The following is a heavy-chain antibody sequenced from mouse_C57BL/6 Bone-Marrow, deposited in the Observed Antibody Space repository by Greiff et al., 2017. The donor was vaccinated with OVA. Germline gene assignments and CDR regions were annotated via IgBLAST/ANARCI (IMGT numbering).Heavy chain of an antibody. CDR1: GYTFTSYG. D-gene: IGHD2-1*01. CDR2: IYPRSGNT. CDR3: ARRGNYRDYYAMDY. Sequence: VQLQQSGAELARPGASVKLSCKASGYTFTSYGISWVKQRTGQGLEWIGEIYPRSGNTYYNEKFKGKATLTADKSSSTAYMELRSLTSEDSAVYFCARRGNYRDYYAMDYWGQGTSVTVSS. V-gene: IGHV1-81*01. J-gene: IGHJ4*01.